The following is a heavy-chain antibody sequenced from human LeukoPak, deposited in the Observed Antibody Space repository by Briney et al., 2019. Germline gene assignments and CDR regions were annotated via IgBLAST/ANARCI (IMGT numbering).Heavy chain of an antibody. D-gene: IGHD3-22*01. CDR2: ISSSSSYI. V-gene: IGHV3-21*01. CDR3: ASFREYYYDSSGPFDL. CDR1: GFTFSSYS. J-gene: IGHJ2*01. Sequence: GGSLRPSCAASGFTFSSYSMNWVRQAPGKGLEWISSISSSSSYIYYADSVKGRFTISRDNAKSSLYLQMNSLRAEDTAVYYCASFREYYYDSSGPFDLWGRGTLVTVSS.